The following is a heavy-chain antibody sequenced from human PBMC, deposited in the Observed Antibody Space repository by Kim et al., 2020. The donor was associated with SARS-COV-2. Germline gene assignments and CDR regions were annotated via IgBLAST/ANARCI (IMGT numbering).Heavy chain of an antibody. J-gene: IGHJ6*02. CDR2: IWYDGSNK. Sequence: GGSLRLSCAASGFTFSSYGMHWVRQAPGKGLEWVAVIWYDGSNKYYADSAKGRFTISRDNSKNTLYLQMNSLRAEDTAAYDCARDLLVGATSYGMDDWG. D-gene: IGHD1-26*01. V-gene: IGHV3-33*01. CDR3: ARDLLVGATSYGMDD. CDR1: GFTFSSYG.